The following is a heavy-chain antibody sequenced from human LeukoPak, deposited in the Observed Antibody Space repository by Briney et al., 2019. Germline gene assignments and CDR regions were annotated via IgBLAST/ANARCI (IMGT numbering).Heavy chain of an antibody. V-gene: IGHV4-59*01. CDR3: AREGYAADFDY. J-gene: IGHJ4*02. CDR2: IYYSGST. CDR1: GGSISSYY. D-gene: IGHD6-13*01. Sequence: PSETLSLTCTVSGGSISSYYWSWVRQPPGKGLEWIGYIYYSGSTNYNPSPKRRVTISVDTSKSQSSLKLSSVTAADTAVYYCAREGYAADFDYWGQGTLVTVSS.